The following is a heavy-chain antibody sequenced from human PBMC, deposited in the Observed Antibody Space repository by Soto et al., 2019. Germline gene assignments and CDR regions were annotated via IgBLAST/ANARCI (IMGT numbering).Heavy chain of an antibody. V-gene: IGHV3-15*07. CDR1: GFSFSNAW. CDR3: TPDRPYGANSANVFWY. CDR2: IKRKTDGGTT. Sequence: EVQLVESGGGLVKPGGSLRLSCEASGFSFSNAWMTWVRQAPGKGLEWVGRIKRKTDGGTTDYAAPVKGRFTISRDDSKNTLYLQMNRLKTGDTAVYYCTPDRPYGANSANVFWYWGHGTLVTVSS. J-gene: IGHJ4*01. D-gene: IGHD3-3*01.